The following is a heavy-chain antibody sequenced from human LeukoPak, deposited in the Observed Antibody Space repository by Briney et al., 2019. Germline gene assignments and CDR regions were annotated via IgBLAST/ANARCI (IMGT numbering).Heavy chain of an antibody. V-gene: IGHV3-23*01. CDR2: ISGRGSTT. CDR1: GFSFSGYA. J-gene: IGHJ4*02. D-gene: IGHD2-2*01. Sequence: GGSLTLSCEVSGFSFSGYAMSWVRQAPGKGMEWVAAISGRGSTTYCTDSVKGRFTISRDNFKNTLYLQMNSLRAEDTAVYFCAKDESGYQMLIGYWGQGALVTVSS. CDR3: AKDESGYQMLIGY.